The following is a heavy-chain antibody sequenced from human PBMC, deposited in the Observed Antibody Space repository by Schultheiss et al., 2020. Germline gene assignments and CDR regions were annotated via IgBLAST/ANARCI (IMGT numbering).Heavy chain of an antibody. CDR2: ISAYNGNT. CDR3: APGSSGSYFT. D-gene: IGHD1-26*01. V-gene: IGHV1-18*01. CDR1: GYTFTSYG. Sequence: GGSLRLSCKASGYTFTSYGISWVRQAPGQGLEWMGWISAYNGNTNYAQKLQGRVTMTTDTSTSTAYMELRSLRSDDTAVYYCAPGSSGSYFTWGQGTLVTVSS. J-gene: IGHJ4*02.